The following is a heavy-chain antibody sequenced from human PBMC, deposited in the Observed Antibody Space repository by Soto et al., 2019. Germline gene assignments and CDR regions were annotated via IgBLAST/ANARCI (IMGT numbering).Heavy chain of an antibody. Sequence: GGSLRLSCAASGFTFSSYGMHWVRQAPGKGLEWVAVISYDGSNKYYADSVKGRFTISRDNSKNTLYLQMNSLRAEDTAVYYCAKDLGDPWGKGTRVTVS. CDR1: GFTFSSYG. D-gene: IGHD2-21*01. V-gene: IGHV3-30*18. J-gene: IGHJ5*02. CDR2: ISYDGSNK. CDR3: AKDLGDP.